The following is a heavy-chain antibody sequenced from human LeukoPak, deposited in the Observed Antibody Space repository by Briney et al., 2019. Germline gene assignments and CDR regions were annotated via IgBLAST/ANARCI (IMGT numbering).Heavy chain of an antibody. V-gene: IGHV4-39*07. J-gene: IGHJ4*02. Sequence: SETLSLTCTVSGVSISRSNSYWGWIRQPPGKGLEWIESIYYSGSSYYNPSLKSRVTISLDKAKNQFSQKLRYVPAADTAVYYCARTKWELVPTLFDYWGQGTLVTVSS. D-gene: IGHD1-26*01. CDR2: IYYSGSS. CDR1: GVSISRSNSY. CDR3: ARTKWELVPTLFDY.